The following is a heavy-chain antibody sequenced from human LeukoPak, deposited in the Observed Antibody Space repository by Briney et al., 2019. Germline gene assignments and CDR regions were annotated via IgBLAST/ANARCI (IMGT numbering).Heavy chain of an antibody. CDR1: SYTFTSYG. V-gene: IGHV1-18*01. CDR3: ARDQKGIYYGSGSYYRFGY. CDR2: ISAFNGNT. D-gene: IGHD3-10*01. Sequence: GASVKVSCKASSYTFTSYGISWVRQAPGQGLEWMGWISAFNGNTNYAQKLQGRVTMTTDTSTSTAYMELRSLRSDDTAVYYCARDQKGIYYGSGSYYRFGYWGQGTLVTVSS. J-gene: IGHJ4*02.